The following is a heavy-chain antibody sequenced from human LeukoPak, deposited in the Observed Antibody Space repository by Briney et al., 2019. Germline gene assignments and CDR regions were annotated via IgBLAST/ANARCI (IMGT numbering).Heavy chain of an antibody. CDR1: GFTFSSYS. Sequence: GGSLRLSCAASGFTFSSYSMNWVRQAPGKGLEWVSAISGSGGSTYYADSVKGRFTISRDNSKNTLYLQMNSLRAEDTAVYFCAKAGRAPTNFWSDYYTYYYALDVWGPGTTVTVSS. V-gene: IGHV3-23*01. CDR3: AKAGRAPTNFWSDYYTYYYALDV. J-gene: IGHJ6*02. CDR2: ISGSGGST. D-gene: IGHD3-3*01.